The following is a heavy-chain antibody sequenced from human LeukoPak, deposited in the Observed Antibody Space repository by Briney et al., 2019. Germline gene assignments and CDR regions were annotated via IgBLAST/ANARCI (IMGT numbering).Heavy chain of an antibody. CDR3: ARAKYCSGGSCYLGFDY. J-gene: IGHJ4*02. V-gene: IGHV4-59*01. D-gene: IGHD2-15*01. Sequence: SETLSLTCTVSRGSISKYFWNWIRQPPGKGLEWIGYIYYSGSTNYNPSLKSRVTISVDTSKNQFSLKLSSVTAADTAVYYCARAKYCSGGSCYLGFDYWGQGTLVTVSS. CDR2: IYYSGST. CDR1: RGSISKYF.